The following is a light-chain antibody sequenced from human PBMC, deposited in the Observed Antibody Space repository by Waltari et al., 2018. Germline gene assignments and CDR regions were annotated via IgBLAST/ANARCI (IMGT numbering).Light chain of an antibody. CDR1: HSVFFPSNNKSY. CDR3: QQYYGIPLT. Sequence: DIVMTPSPDSLAVPLAECATISRNSSHSVFFPSNNKSYLAWYQQKPRQPPKLLISWASTRESGVPDRFSGSGSGTQFTLTISSLQAEDVAVYSCQQYYGIPLTFGGGTKVEIK. J-gene: IGKJ4*01. CDR2: WAS. V-gene: IGKV4-1*01.